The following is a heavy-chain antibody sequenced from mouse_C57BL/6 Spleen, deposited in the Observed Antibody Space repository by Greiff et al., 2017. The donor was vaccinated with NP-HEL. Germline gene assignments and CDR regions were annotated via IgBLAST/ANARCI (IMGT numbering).Heavy chain of an antibody. D-gene: IGHD1-1*01. CDR2: IDPSDSYT. CDR1: GYTFTSYW. V-gene: IGHV1-69*01. Sequence: QVQLQQPGAELVMPGASVKLSCKASGYTFTSYWMHWVKPRPGQGLEWIGEIDPSDSYTTYNQKFKGKSTLTVDKSSSTAYMQLSSLTSEDSAVYYCARLYYGSRGFAYWGQGTLVTVSA. CDR3: ARLYYGSRGFAY. J-gene: IGHJ3*01.